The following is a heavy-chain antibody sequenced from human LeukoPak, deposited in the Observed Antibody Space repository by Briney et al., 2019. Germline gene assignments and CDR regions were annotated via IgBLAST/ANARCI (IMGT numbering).Heavy chain of an antibody. CDR2: VRSDGGIK. CDR1: GFTFSNYG. D-gene: IGHD2-2*01. CDR3: AKDLPAAYFDY. J-gene: IGHJ4*02. V-gene: IGHV3-30*02. Sequence: GGSLRLSFAASGFTFSNYGMHWVRQAPGKGLEWVAFVRSDGGIKYYADSVKGRFTISRDNSRTTVYLQMNSLRVEDTAVYHCAKDLPAAYFDYWGQGTLVTVSS.